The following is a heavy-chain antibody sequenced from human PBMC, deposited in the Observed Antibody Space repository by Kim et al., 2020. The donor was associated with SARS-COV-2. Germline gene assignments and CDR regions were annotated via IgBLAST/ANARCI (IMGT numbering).Heavy chain of an antibody. V-gene: IGHV4-31*03. Sequence: SETLSLTCTVSGDSITSDNYFWSWVRQLPGQGLESIGYISHSGSAHYNPSMRGRAVISVVTSKNQFSLKMNAVAAADTAVYYCAREVIEAAVTDGFDIWGQGTVITVSS. CDR3: AREVIEAAVTDGFDI. CDR2: ISHSGSA. J-gene: IGHJ3*02. D-gene: IGHD6-13*01. CDR1: GDSITSDNYF.